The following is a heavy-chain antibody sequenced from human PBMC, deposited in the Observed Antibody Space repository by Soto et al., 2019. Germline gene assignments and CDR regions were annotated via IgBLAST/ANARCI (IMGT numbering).Heavy chain of an antibody. CDR3: ARTGFGIAAPGTLFY. CDR1: GFTFSSYS. Sequence: EVQLVESGGGLVQAGGSLRLSCAASGFTFSSYSMSWVRQAPGKGLEWVSYIRGGSDNIYYADSVKGRFTISRDNAKNSLYLQMNSLRAEDTAVYYCARTGFGIAAPGTLFYWGQGTLVTVSS. V-gene: IGHV3-48*01. J-gene: IGHJ4*02. D-gene: IGHD6-13*01. CDR2: IRGGSDNI.